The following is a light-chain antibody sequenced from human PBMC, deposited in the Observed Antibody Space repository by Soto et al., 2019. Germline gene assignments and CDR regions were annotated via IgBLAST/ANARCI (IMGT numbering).Light chain of an antibody. Sequence: DIQMTQSPSTLSASVGDRVTITCRASQSISSWLAWYQQKPGQAPKLLIYKASTLKSGVPSRFSGSGSGPEYTLAISKLQPDDSASYYCQQYNDNWTFGQGTKGE. CDR3: QQYNDNWT. CDR1: QSISSW. V-gene: IGKV1-5*03. CDR2: KAS. J-gene: IGKJ1*01.